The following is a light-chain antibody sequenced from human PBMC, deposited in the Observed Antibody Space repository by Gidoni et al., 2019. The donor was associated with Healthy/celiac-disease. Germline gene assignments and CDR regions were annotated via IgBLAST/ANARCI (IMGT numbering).Light chain of an antibody. V-gene: IGLV2-14*01. CDR1: SSDVGGYNY. CDR3: SSYTSSSTLGV. CDR2: EVS. Sequence: QSALTPPASVSGSPGQSITISCTGTSSDVGGYNYVSWYQQHPGKAPKLMIYEVSNRPSGVPDRFSGSKSGNTASLTISGLQAEDEADYYCSSYTSSSTLGVFGTGTKVTVL. J-gene: IGLJ1*01.